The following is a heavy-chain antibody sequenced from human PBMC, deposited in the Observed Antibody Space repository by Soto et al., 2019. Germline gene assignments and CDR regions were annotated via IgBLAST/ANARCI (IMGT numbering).Heavy chain of an antibody. CDR2: INPNSGGT. CDR1: RYTFIAYH. D-gene: IGHD6-19*01. V-gene: IGHV1-2*02. J-gene: IGHJ4*02. CDR3: ARGQGSGWYEDLDY. Sequence: QVQLVQSGAEVKKPGASVKVSCKASRYTFIAYHMHWVRQAPGQGLEWMGCINPNSGGTNYAQRLQGRVTLARDTSISTVYMGLSGLRSDDTAGYYCARGQGSGWYEDLDYWGQGTLVTVSS.